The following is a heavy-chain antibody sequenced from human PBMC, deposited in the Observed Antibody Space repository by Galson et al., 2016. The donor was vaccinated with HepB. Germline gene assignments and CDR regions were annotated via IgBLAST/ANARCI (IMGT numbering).Heavy chain of an antibody. CDR3: AALQGFRELPFDF. V-gene: IGHV3-21*01. CDR2: ISSGGTHT. J-gene: IGHJ4*02. D-gene: IGHD3-10*01. Sequence: SLRLSCAASGFIFTTYSMNWFRRAPGKGLQWVSSISSGGTHTHYADSVKGRLTVSRDNANNSLYLQMSSLRAEDTAVYYCAALQGFRELPFDFWGQGTLVTVSS. CDR1: GFIFTTYS.